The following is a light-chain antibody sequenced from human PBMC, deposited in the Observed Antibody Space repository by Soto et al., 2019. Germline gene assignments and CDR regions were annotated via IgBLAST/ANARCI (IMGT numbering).Light chain of an antibody. Sequence: QLVLTQPPSVSGAPGQRITISCTGTSSNIGTGFHVHWYQQVPGTAPKLLIFDSRNRPSGVPDRFSGSKSGTSASLAITGLQADDEADYYCQSYDSSLGGWVFGGGTKLTVL. J-gene: IGLJ3*02. CDR2: DSR. CDR1: SSNIGTGFH. V-gene: IGLV1-40*01. CDR3: QSYDSSLGGWV.